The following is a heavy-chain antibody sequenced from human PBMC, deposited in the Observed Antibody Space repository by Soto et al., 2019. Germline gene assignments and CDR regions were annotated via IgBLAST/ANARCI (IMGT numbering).Heavy chain of an antibody. Sequence: SETLSLTCTVSGGSISSYYWSWIRQPPGKGLEWIGYIYYSGSTNYNPSLKSRVTISVDTSKNQFSLKLSYVTAADTAVYYCARHAGRYYDSSGYYYFDYWGQGTLVTVSS. CDR1: GGSISSYY. D-gene: IGHD3-22*01. V-gene: IGHV4-59*08. CDR2: IYYSGST. CDR3: ARHAGRYYDSSGYYYFDY. J-gene: IGHJ4*02.